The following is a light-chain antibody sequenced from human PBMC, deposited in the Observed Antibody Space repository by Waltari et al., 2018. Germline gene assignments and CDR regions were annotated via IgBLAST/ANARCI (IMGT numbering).Light chain of an antibody. CDR2: GAS. J-gene: IGKJ1*01. CDR1: QSIRSN. V-gene: IGKV3-15*01. Sequence: EIVMTQSPATLSVFPGERATLSCRASQSIRSNLAWYQHKPGQAPRLLIYGASTRATGIPARCSGSGSGTGFTLTISSLQSEDFAVYFCQQYDNWLGTFGQGTKVEIK. CDR3: QQYDNWLGT.